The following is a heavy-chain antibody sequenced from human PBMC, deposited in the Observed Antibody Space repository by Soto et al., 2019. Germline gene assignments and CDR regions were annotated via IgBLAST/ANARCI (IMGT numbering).Heavy chain of an antibody. D-gene: IGHD3-9*01. CDR2: IWYDGSNK. J-gene: IGHJ4*02. CDR1: GFTFSSYG. Sequence: GGSLRLSCAASGFTFSSYGMQWVRQAPGKGLEWVAVIWYDGSNKYYADSVKGRFTISRDNSKNTLYLQMNSLRAEDTAVFFFARDSAYDILTGPLDYWGQGTLVTVSS. V-gene: IGHV3-33*01. CDR3: ARDSAYDILTGPLDY.